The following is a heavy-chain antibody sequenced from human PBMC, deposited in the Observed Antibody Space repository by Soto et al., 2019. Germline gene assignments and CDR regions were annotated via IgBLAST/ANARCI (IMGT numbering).Heavy chain of an antibody. CDR3: ARDTAAAGTAYGVDV. Sequence: QVQLVESGGGVVQPGRSLRLSCAASGFTFSSYGMHWVRQAPGKGLEWVAIIWYDGSNKYYADSVKGRFTISRDNSKNTLYRQMNSLRAEDTAVYYCARDTAAAGTAYGVDVWGQGTTVTVSS. V-gene: IGHV3-33*01. CDR2: IWYDGSNK. J-gene: IGHJ6*02. D-gene: IGHD6-13*01. CDR1: GFTFSSYG.